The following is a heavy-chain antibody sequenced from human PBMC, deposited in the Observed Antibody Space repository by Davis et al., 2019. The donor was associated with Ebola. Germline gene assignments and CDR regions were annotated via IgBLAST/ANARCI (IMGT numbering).Heavy chain of an antibody. J-gene: IGHJ5*02. CDR1: GFTFSSYA. D-gene: IGHD2-15*01. Sequence: PGGSLRLSCAASGFTFSSYAMSWVRQAPGKGLEWVSAISGSGGSTYYADSVKGRFTISRDNSKSTLYLQMNSLRAEDTAVYYCAILGGFVVVVAANNWFDPWGQGTLVTVSS. CDR3: AILGGFVVVVAANNWFDP. V-gene: IGHV3-23*01. CDR2: ISGSGGST.